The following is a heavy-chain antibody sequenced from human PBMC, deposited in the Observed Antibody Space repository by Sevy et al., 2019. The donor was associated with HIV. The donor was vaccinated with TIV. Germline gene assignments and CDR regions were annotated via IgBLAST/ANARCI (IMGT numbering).Heavy chain of an antibody. V-gene: IGHV5-51*01. D-gene: IGHD6-19*01. CDR3: ARLDSYSIGWSPRYYFDY. J-gene: IGHJ4*02. Sequence: GESLKISCKGSAYTFTTHWIGWVRQMPGKGLEWMGIMSPGDSDPRYSPSFQGQVTMSVDKSVGTAYLQWHSLETSDTAIYYCARLDSYSIGWSPRYYFDYWGQGTLVTVSS. CDR2: MSPGDSDP. CDR1: AYTFTTHW.